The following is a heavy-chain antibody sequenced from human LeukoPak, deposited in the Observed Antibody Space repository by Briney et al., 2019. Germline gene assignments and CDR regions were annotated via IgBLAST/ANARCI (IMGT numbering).Heavy chain of an antibody. J-gene: IGHJ4*02. D-gene: IGHD1-26*01. V-gene: IGHV5-10-1*01. CDR1: GYSFTNYW. CDR2: IDPSDSYT. Sequence: GESLKISCKGSGYSFTNYWITWVRQMPGKGLEWMGRIDPSDSYTNYSPSFQGHVTISADKSISTAYLQWSSLKASDTAMYYCARDGTYSGYYFDYWGQGTLVTVSS. CDR3: ARDGTYSGYYFDY.